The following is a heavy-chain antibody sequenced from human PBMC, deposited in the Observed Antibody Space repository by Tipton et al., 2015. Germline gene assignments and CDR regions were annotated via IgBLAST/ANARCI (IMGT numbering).Heavy chain of an antibody. CDR2: IYNSGST. D-gene: IGHD3-22*01. CDR3: AREDGSYYHTSAYYSDVSDI. J-gene: IGHJ3*02. V-gene: IGHV4-39*07. CDR1: GGSIGSSSYY. Sequence: TLSLTCTASGGSIGSSSYYWGWIRQPPGKGLEWIGSIYNSGSTYYNPSLKSRVTISVDTSKNQFSLKLSSVTAADTAVYFCAREDGSYYHTSAYYSDVSDIWGQGTMVTVSS.